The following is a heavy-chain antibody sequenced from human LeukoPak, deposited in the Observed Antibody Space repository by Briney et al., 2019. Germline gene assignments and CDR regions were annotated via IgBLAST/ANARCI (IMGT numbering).Heavy chain of an antibody. V-gene: IGHV3-15*01. CDR3: TGGIIITNDAFDI. D-gene: IGHD3-10*01. CDR1: GFTFSNAW. J-gene: IGHJ3*02. Sequence: KTGGPLRLSCAASGFTFSNAWMTWVRQAPGKGLEWVGRITSKTDGGTTDYAAPMKGRFTISRDDSKNTLYLQMNSLKTEDTAVYYCTGGIIITNDAFDIWGQGTKVSVSS. CDR2: ITSKTDGGTT.